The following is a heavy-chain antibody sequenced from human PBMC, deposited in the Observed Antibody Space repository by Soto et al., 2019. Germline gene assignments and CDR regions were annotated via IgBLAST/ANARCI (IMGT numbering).Heavy chain of an antibody. CDR2: IDWDDDK. Sequence: GPKPVNPTQPLTQTCSSSGSSHSTREMCVSWIRQPPGKALEWLALIDWDDDKYYSTSLKTRLTISKDTSKNQVVLTMTNMDPVDTATYYCARITNSGYDFSLEYWGQGTLVTVSS. CDR3: ARITNSGYDFSLEY. J-gene: IGHJ4*02. D-gene: IGHD5-12*01. CDR1: GSSHSTREMC. V-gene: IGHV2-70*01.